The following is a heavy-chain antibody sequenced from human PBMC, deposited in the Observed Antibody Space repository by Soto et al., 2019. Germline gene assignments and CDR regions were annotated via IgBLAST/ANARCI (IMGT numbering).Heavy chain of an antibody. CDR3: CTGVSIVWSGALAY. V-gene: IGHV3-15*07. CDR1: GFTFSNAW. D-gene: IGHD3-10*01. J-gene: IGHJ4*02. Sequence: EVQMVESGGGLVKPGGYLRVSCAASGFTFSNAWMFWVRQAPGKGPEWVGRIKSKTDGGTTDYNTLMKDRFTISREDSKNTRYLEMSSLNIEDTAVYYCCTGVSIVWSGALAYWGLGVLVTVSS. CDR2: IKSKTDGGTT.